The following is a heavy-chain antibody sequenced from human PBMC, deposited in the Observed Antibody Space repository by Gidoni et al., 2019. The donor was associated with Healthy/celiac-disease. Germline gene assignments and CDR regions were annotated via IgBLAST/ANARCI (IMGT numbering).Heavy chain of an antibody. Sequence: QVQLVASGEGVVQPGGSLRPSCASSGCTFRSYGMHGVRQAPGKGLEWVAFIRYDVSNKYYADSVKGRFTISRDNSKNTLYLQMNSRRAEDTAVYYCAKPDRFLEWLLPIDYWGQGTLVTVSS. CDR2: IRYDVSNK. J-gene: IGHJ4*02. CDR3: AKPDRFLEWLLPIDY. D-gene: IGHD3-3*01. CDR1: GCTFRSYG. V-gene: IGHV3-30*02.